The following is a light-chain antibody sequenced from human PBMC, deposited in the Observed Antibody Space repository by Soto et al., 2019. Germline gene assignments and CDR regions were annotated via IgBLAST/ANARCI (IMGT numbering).Light chain of an antibody. CDR1: QSISSY. CDR2: DAS. Sequence: EIVVTQSPATLSLSPGERATLSCRASQSISSYLAWYQQKPGQAPRLLIYDASNRATGIPARFSGSGSGTDFTLTISSLEPEDFAVSYCQQRSTLPLTFGGGTKVEIK. J-gene: IGKJ4*01. V-gene: IGKV3-11*01. CDR3: QQRSTLPLT.